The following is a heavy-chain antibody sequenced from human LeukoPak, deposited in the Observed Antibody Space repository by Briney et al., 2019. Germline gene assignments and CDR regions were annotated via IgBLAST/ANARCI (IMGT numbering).Heavy chain of an antibody. Sequence: SETLSLTCTVSAGSISDYYWSWIRQPPGKTLEWLGYIYYTGSTNYNSSLESRVTLSVDTSKNQFCLKLSSVTAADTAVYYCARDGRGSSHLDYWGQGTLVTVSS. CDR2: IYYTGST. CDR1: AGSISDYY. J-gene: IGHJ4*02. V-gene: IGHV4-59*01. CDR3: ARDGRGSSHLDY.